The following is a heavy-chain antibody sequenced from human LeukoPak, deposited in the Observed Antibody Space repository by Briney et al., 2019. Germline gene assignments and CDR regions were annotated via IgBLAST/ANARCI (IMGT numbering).Heavy chain of an antibody. J-gene: IGHJ4*02. CDR3: ARAGGYCSGGSCYNY. V-gene: IGHV1-69*01. CDR2: IIPIFGTA. Sequence: SSVKVSCKASGGTFSSYAISWVRQAPGQGLEWMGGIIPIFGTANYAQKFQGRATITADESTSTAYMELSSLRSEDTAVYYCARAGGYCSGGSCYNYWGQGTLVTVSS. D-gene: IGHD2-15*01. CDR1: GGTFSSYA.